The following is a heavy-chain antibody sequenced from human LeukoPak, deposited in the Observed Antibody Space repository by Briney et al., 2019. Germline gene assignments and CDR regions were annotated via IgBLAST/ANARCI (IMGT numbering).Heavy chain of an antibody. CDR3: ARDPDYYGSGSYPYGMDV. J-gene: IGHJ6*04. V-gene: IGHV4-61*01. D-gene: IGHD3-10*01. CDR1: GGSVGSGSYY. Sequence: SETLSLTCTVSGGSVGSGSYYWSWIRQPPGKGLEWIGYIYYSGSTNYNPSLKSRVTISVDTSKNQFSLKLSSVTAADTAVYYCARDPDYYGSGSYPYGMDVWGKGTTVTVSS. CDR2: IYYSGST.